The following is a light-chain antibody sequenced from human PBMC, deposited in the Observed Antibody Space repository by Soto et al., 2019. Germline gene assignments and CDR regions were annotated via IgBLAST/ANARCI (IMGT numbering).Light chain of an antibody. CDR1: QSVNNN. Sequence: EIVMTQSPATLSVSPGERATLSCRASQSVNNNLAWYQQKPGQAPRLLIYGASTRATGIPARFSGSGSGTEFTLTISSLQSEDFAVYYCQQDNDWPPGGTFGQGTKEEIK. J-gene: IGKJ1*01. CDR3: QQDNDWPPGGT. V-gene: IGKV3-15*01. CDR2: GAS.